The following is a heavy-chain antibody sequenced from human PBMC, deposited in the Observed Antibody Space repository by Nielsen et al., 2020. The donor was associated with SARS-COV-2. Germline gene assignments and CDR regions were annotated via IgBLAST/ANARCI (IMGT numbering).Heavy chain of an antibody. Sequence: GESLKISCAASGFTFSSYGMHWVRQAPGKGLEWVAVISFDGSNKYYADSVKGRFTISRDNSKNTLYLQMNSLRAEDTAVYYCARDYYDGRGYYYYGMDVWGQGTTVTVSS. CDR3: ARDYYDGRGYYYYGMDV. CDR2: ISFDGSNK. CDR1: GFTFSSYG. V-gene: IGHV3-30*03. J-gene: IGHJ6*02. D-gene: IGHD3-22*01.